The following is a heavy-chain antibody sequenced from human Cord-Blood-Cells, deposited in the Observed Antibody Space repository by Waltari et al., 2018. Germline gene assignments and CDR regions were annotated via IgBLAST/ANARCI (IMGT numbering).Heavy chain of an antibody. Sequence: QVQLVQSGAEVKKPGSSVKVSCKASGGTFSSHSISWVRQARGQGLEWMGGIIPIFGTANYAQKFQGRVTITADESTSTAYMELSSLRSEDTAVYYCARGRVIRGYSGYDLSDWGQGTLVTVSS. V-gene: IGHV1-69*01. D-gene: IGHD5-12*01. CDR3: ARGRVIRGYSGYDLSD. J-gene: IGHJ4*02. CDR1: GGTFSSHS. CDR2: IIPIFGTA.